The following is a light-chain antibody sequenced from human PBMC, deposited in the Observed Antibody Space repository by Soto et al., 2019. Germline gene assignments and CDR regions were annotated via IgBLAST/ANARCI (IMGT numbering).Light chain of an antibody. CDR1: ISNIGTDT. J-gene: IGLJ3*02. CDR2: STN. V-gene: IGLV1-44*01. Sequence: QSVLTQPPSASGTPGQRVTISCSGSISNIGTDTVNWYQQLPGTAPKLLIYSTNQRPSGVPDRFSGSKSGTSASLAISGLQSEDESDYYCATWVDSRVWVFGGGTKVTVL. CDR3: ATWVDSRVWV.